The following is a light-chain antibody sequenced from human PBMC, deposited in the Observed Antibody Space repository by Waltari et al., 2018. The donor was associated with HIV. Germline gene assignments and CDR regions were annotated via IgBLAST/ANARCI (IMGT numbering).Light chain of an antibody. Sequence: EIVLTQSPATLSLSPGQSATLYCRASQRISDYLAWYQRKPGQSPRLLIYDASNRATGIPARFSGSGSGTEFTLTISGLQSEDFAVYFCQQYSNWPPNTFGQGTKLEIK. J-gene: IGKJ2*01. CDR1: QRISDY. V-gene: IGKV3-11*01. CDR2: DAS. CDR3: QQYSNWPPNT.